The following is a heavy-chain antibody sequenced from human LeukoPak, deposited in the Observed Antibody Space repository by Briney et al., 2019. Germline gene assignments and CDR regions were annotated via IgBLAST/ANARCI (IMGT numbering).Heavy chain of an antibody. D-gene: IGHD3-10*01. Sequence: SETLSLTCAVYGGSFSGYYWSWIRQPPGKGLEWIGEINHSGSTNYNPSLKSRVTISVDTSKNQFSLKLSSVTAADTAVYYCARGPXGHDYYGSGXYXIAXXXWGQGTLVT. V-gene: IGHV4-34*01. J-gene: IGHJ4*02. CDR3: ARGPXGHDYYGSGXYXIAXXX. CDR2: INHSGST. CDR1: GGSFSGYY.